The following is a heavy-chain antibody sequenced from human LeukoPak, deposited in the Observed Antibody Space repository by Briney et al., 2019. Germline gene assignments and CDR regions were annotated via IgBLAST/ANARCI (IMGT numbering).Heavy chain of an antibody. J-gene: IGHJ4*02. CDR1: GFTFSSYG. V-gene: IGHV3-23*01. D-gene: IGHD1-26*01. CDR3: ANQWELLHFDY. CDR2: ISGSGGST. Sequence: GGSLRLSCAASGFTFSSYGMSWVRQAPGKGLEWVSAISGSGGSTYYADSVKGRFNISRDNSKNTMYLQMNSLRAEDTAVYYCANQWELLHFDYWGQGTMVTVSS.